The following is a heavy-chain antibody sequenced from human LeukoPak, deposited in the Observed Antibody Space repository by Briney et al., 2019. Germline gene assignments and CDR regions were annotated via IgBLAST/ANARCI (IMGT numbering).Heavy chain of an antibody. V-gene: IGHV4-61*02. J-gene: IGHJ4*02. CDR2: IYTSGST. D-gene: IGHD7-27*01. CDR1: GGSISSGSYC. Sequence: PSQTLSLTCTVSGGSISSGSYCWSWIRQPAGKGLEWIGRIYTSGSTNYNPSLKSRVTISVDTSKNQFSLKLSSVTAADTAVYYCARVSVRPDTGVDYWGQGTLVTVSS. CDR3: ARVSVRPDTGVDY.